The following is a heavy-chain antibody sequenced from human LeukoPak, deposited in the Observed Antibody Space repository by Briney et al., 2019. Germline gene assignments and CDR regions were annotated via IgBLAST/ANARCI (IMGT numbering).Heavy chain of an antibody. Sequence: SQTLSLTCAISGDSVSSNSAAWNWIRQSPSRGLEWLGRTYYRSKWYNDYAVSVNSRITINSDTSKNQFSLRLNSVTPEDTAVYYCARGKGDYYFDNSGSSAFDIWGQGTMVTVSS. CDR1: GDSVSSNSAA. CDR2: TYYRSKWYN. V-gene: IGHV6-1*01. J-gene: IGHJ3*02. CDR3: ARGKGDYYFDNSGSSAFDI. D-gene: IGHD3-22*01.